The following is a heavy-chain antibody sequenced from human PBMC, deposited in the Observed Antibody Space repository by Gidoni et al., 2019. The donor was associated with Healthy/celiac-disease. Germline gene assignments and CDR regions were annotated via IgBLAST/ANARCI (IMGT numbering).Heavy chain of an antibody. V-gene: IGHV3-23*01. J-gene: IGHJ1*01. CDR1: GFTFCSYA. Sequence: EVQLLESGGGLVQPGGSLGLSCAASGFTFCSYAMSWVRQAPGKGLGWVSAISGSGGSTYYADSVKGRFTISRDNSKNTLYLQMNSLRAEDTAVYYCAKGTAIGNGAEYFQHWGQGTLVTVSS. CDR3: AKGTAIGNGAEYFQH. D-gene: IGHD2-21*02. CDR2: ISGSGGST.